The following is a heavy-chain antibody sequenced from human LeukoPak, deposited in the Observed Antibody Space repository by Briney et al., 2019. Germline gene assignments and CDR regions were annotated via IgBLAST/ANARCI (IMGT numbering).Heavy chain of an antibody. D-gene: IGHD2-21*02. V-gene: IGHV1-18*01. CDR1: DYTFTSYG. Sequence: ASVKVSCEASDYTFTSYGISWVRQVPGQGLEWMGWISAHTGDTNYAQNLQGRVTMTTDTSTSTAYMELRSLTSDDTAVYYCARDTMVTANWFDPWGQGTLVTVSS. CDR2: ISAHTGDT. CDR3: ARDTMVTANWFDP. J-gene: IGHJ5*02.